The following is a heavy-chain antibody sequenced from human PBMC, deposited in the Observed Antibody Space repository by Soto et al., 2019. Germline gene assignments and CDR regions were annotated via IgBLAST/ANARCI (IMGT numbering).Heavy chain of an antibody. V-gene: IGHV4-61*01. CDR2: MYCSGST. CDR1: GGSVSSGSYY. CDR3: ARGDILTGYPFDY. D-gene: IGHD3-9*01. Sequence: PSETLSLTCTVSGGSVSSGSYYWTWIRQPPGKGLEWIGYMYCSGSTNYNPSLKSRVTISVDTSKNQFSLKLSSVTAADTAVYYCARGDILTGYPFDYWGQGTLVTVSS. J-gene: IGHJ4*02.